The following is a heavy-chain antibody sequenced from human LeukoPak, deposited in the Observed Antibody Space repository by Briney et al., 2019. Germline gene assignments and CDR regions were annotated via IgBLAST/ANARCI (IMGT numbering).Heavy chain of an antibody. CDR3: AKVRDFWSGYYPDY. Sequence: GGSLRLSCAASGFTFSSYGMHWVRQAPGKGLEWVAFIRYDGSNKYYADSVKGRFTISGDNSKNTLYLQMNSLRAEDTAVYYCAKVRDFWSGYYPDYWGQGTLVTVSS. CDR2: IRYDGSNK. V-gene: IGHV3-30*02. D-gene: IGHD3-3*01. CDR1: GFTFSSYG. J-gene: IGHJ4*02.